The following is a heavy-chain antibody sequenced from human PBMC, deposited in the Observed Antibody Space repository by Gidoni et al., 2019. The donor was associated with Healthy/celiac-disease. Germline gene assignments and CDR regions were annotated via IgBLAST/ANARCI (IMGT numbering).Heavy chain of an antibody. D-gene: IGHD3-9*01. CDR3: ARDSGTLTLDY. CDR2: IWYDGSNK. J-gene: IGHJ4*02. Sequence: QVQLVESGGGVVQPGRSLRLSCAASGFTFSSYGMHWVRQAPGKGLEWVAVIWYDGSNKYYADSVKGRFTISRDNSKNTLYLQMNSLRAEDTAVYYCARDSGTLTLDYWGQGTLVTVSS. V-gene: IGHV3-33*01. CDR1: GFTFSSYG.